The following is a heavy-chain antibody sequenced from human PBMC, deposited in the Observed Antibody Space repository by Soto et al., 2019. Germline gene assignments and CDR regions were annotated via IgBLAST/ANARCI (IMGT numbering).Heavy chain of an antibody. D-gene: IGHD2-2*01. CDR1: GASISGGGFY. Sequence: QVQLQESGPGLVKPSQTLSLTCTVSGASISGGGFYWSWIRHHPERGLEWIGNIYYTGNTHYSPSVTSRVSISVDTSTDQLSLQLTSVSAADTAVYFCARGSTASPYLYYGMDVWGQGTTVTVSS. CDR3: ARGSTASPYLYYGMDV. V-gene: IGHV4-31*03. CDR2: IYYTGNT. J-gene: IGHJ6*02.